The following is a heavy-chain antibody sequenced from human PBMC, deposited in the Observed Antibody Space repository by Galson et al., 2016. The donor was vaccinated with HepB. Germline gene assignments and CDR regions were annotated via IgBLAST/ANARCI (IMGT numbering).Heavy chain of an antibody. CDR3: ARLVENWNEAGRFDS. CDR1: GFTFSTYA. V-gene: IGHV3-30-3*01. D-gene: IGHD1-1*01. J-gene: IGHJ4*02. CDR2: ISYDGSHK. Sequence: SLRLSCAASGFTFSTYAMHWVRQAPGKGLEWVAVISYDGSHKHYRDSVKGRFTISRDNSKNTLYLQMNSLRREDTAVYYCARLVENWNEAGRFDSWGQGTLVTVS.